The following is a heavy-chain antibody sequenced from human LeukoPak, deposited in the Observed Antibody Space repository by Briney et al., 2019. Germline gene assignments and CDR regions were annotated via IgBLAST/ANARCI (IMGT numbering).Heavy chain of an antibody. J-gene: IGHJ4*02. CDR1: GFTFSSYA. V-gene: IGHV3-23*01. CDR2: ISASGGST. CDR3: AKGSPTVGYFDY. Sequence: GGSLRLSCEASGFTFSSYAMSWVRQAPGKGLEWGSTISASGGSTYYADSVKGRVTISRDNSKNTVYLQMNSLRAEDTAVYYCAKGSPTVGYFDYWGQGTLVTLSS. D-gene: IGHD1-26*01.